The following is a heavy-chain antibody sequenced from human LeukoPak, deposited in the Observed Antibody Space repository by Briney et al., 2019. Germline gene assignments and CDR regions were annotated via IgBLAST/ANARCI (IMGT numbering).Heavy chain of an antibody. CDR1: GFTFSSYG. D-gene: IGHD4-17*01. CDR2: IWYDGSNT. CDR3: ARGIDYTVTTSYYFEY. Sequence: GGSLRLSCAASGFTFSSYGMHWVRQAPGKGLEWVAVIWYDGSNTYYAVSVKGRFNISRDNSKNTLSLQMNSLRAEDTAVYYCARGIDYTVTTSYYFEYWGQGTLVTVSS. J-gene: IGHJ4*02. V-gene: IGHV3-33*01.